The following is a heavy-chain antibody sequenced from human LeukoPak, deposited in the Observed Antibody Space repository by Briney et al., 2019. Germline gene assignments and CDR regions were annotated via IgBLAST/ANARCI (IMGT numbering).Heavy chain of an antibody. CDR3: ARESKFDYGTPDFDY. Sequence: SVKVSCKASGGTFSSYAISWVRQAPGQGLEWMGRIIPILGIANYAQKFQGRVTITADKSTSTAYMELSSLRSEDTAVYYCARESKFDYGTPDFDYWGQGTLVTVSS. J-gene: IGHJ4*02. V-gene: IGHV1-69*04. D-gene: IGHD4-17*01. CDR1: GGTFSSYA. CDR2: IIPILGIA.